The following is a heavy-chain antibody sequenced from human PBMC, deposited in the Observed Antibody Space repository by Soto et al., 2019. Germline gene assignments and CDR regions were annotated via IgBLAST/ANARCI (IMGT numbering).Heavy chain of an antibody. CDR3: ARSQDTAISPFDY. J-gene: IGHJ4*02. Sequence: QVQLVQSGAEVKKPGSSVKVSCKASGGTFSSYTISWVRQAPGQGLEWMGRIIPILGIANYAQKFQGRVTITADKSTSTAYMELSSLRSEDTAVYYCARSQDTAISPFDYWGQGTLVTVSS. CDR2: IIPILGIA. V-gene: IGHV1-69*02. CDR1: GGTFSSYT. D-gene: IGHD5-18*01.